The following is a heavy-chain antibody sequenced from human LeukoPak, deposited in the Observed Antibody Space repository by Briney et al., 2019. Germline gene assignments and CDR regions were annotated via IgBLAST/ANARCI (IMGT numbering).Heavy chain of an antibody. Sequence: GASVKVSCKASGYTFTGYNMHWVRQAPGQGLEWMGWINPNSGGTNYAQKFQGRVTMTRDTSISTAYMELSRLRSDDTAVYYCARDREGYDFWSGYWFDPWGQGTLVTVSS. V-gene: IGHV1-2*02. J-gene: IGHJ5*02. D-gene: IGHD3-3*01. CDR2: INPNSGGT. CDR1: GYTFTGYN. CDR3: ARDREGYDFWSGYWFDP.